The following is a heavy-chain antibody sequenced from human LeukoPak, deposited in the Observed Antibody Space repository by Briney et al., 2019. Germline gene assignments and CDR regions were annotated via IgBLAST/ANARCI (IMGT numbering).Heavy chain of an antibody. J-gene: IGHJ6*03. D-gene: IGHD4-23*01. V-gene: IGHV5-51*01. CDR1: GYSFTSYW. CDR3: ARRVVTPNYYYYMDV. CDR2: IYPGDSDT. Sequence: GESLKISCKGSGYSFTSYWIGWVRQMPRKGLEWMGIIYPGDSDTRYSPSFQGQVTISADKSISTAYLQWSSLKASDTAMYYCARRVVTPNYYYYMDVWGKGTTVTVSS.